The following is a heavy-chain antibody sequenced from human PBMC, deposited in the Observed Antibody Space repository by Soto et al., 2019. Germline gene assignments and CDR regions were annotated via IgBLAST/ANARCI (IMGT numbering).Heavy chain of an antibody. V-gene: IGHV3-23*01. CDR1: GXSFGSYS. CDR3: ARWSYLDY. Sequence: GSLRLSCAASGXSFGSYSLSWVRQAPGKGLEWVSTISGSDGKTLYADSVKGRFSISRDTSQSTLYLQMNSLRADDTAMYYCARWSYLDYWGQGTRVTVS. CDR2: ISGSDGKT. D-gene: IGHD3-3*01. J-gene: IGHJ4*02.